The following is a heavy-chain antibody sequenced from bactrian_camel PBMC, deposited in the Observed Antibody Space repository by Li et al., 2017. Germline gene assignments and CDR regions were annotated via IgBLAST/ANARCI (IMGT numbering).Heavy chain of an antibody. Sequence: HVQLVESGGGSVQAGGSLRLSCAATGASVSTRCMGWFRQVPGKEREGVAAIAPATGTTFYSDSVKGRFTISHVNANNTLHLQMNSLKAEDTAVYYCAADLGWCGSRPLQREFRNWGQGTQVTVS. V-gene: IGHV3S1*01. CDR1: GASVSTRC. D-gene: IGHD2*01. J-gene: IGHJ4*01. CDR3: AADLGWCGSRPLQREFRN. CDR2: IAPATGTT.